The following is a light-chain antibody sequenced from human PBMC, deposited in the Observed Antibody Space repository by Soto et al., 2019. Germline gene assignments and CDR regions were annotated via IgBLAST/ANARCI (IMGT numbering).Light chain of an antibody. Sequence: QSVLTQPASVSGSPGQSITISCTGTSSDVGGYKYVSWYQQHPGKAPKLMIYEVSNRPSGVSNRFSGSKSGNTASLTISGLQAEDVAEYYCSSYTTSSTHWVFGGGTKLTVL. V-gene: IGLV2-14*01. CDR3: SSYTTSSTHWV. J-gene: IGLJ3*02. CDR2: EVS. CDR1: SSDVGGYKY.